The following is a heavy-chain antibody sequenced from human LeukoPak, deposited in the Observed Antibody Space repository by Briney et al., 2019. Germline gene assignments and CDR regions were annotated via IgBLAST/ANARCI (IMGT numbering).Heavy chain of an antibody. Sequence: SQTLSLTCTVSGGSISSGGYYWSWIRQPPGKGLEWIGYIYHSGSTYYNPSLKSRVTISVDRSKNQFSLKLSSVTAADTAVYYCARAYSGYDSGNWFDPWGQGTLVTVSS. J-gene: IGHJ5*02. CDR1: GGSISSGGYY. CDR3: ARAYSGYDSGNWFDP. CDR2: IYHSGST. D-gene: IGHD5-12*01. V-gene: IGHV4-30-2*01.